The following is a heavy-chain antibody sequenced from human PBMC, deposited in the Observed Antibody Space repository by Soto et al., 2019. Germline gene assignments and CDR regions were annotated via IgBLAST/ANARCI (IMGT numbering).Heavy chain of an antibody. D-gene: IGHD6-13*01. J-gene: IGHJ4*02. CDR1: GFTFSSYW. V-gene: IGHV3-74*01. CDR2: INSDGSST. CDR3: ARDGSSSWYFDY. Sequence: HPGGSLRLSCAASGFTFSSYWMHWVRQAPGKGLVWVSRINSDGSSTSYADSVKGQFTISRDNAKNTLYLQMNSLRAEATAVYYCARDGSSSWYFDYWGQGTLVTVSS.